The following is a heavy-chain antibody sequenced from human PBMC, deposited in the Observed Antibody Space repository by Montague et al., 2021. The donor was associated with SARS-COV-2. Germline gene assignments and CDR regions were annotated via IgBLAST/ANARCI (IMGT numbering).Heavy chain of an antibody. D-gene: IGHD1-26*01. J-gene: IGHJ3*02. CDR2: VNQSGTT. Sequence: SETLSLTCAISGGSFSNYYWSWIRQPPGKGLEWIGEVNQSGTTIYNPSVKSGVTISEDTSKNQFYLRLNSVTAADTAVYYCARGQRPVGVPGAGRAGGALDIWGQGTMVTVSS. CDR3: ARGQRPVGVPGAGRAGGALDI. V-gene: IGHV4-34*01. CDR1: GGSFSNYY.